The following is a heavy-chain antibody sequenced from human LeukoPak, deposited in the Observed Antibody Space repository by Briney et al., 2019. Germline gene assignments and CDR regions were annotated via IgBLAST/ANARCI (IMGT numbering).Heavy chain of an antibody. D-gene: IGHD2-2*01. CDR3: ARTIRYCSSTSCRGPNWYFDL. CDR2: IYYSGST. Sequence: SETLSLTCTVSGGSISSSSYYWGWIRQPPGKGLEWIGSIYYSGSTYYNPSLKSRVTISVQTSKNQFSLKLSSVTAADTAVYYCARTIRYCSSTSCRGPNWYFDLWGRGTLVTVSS. CDR1: GGSISSSSYY. J-gene: IGHJ2*01. V-gene: IGHV4-39*01.